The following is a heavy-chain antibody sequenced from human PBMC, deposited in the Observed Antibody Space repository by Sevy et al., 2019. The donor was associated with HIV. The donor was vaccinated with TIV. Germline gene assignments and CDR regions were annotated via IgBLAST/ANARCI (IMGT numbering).Heavy chain of an antibody. CDR3: ARKATSSYYYMDV. D-gene: IGHD5-12*01. V-gene: IGHV1-69*06. CDR2: TIPIFGTA. CDR1: GGTFSRYA. Sequence: ASVKVSCKASGGTFSRYAISWVRQAPGQGLEWMGGTIPIFGTANYAQKFQGRVTITADKSTSTAYMELSSLRSEDTAVYYCARKATSSYYYMDVWGKGTTVTVSS. J-gene: IGHJ6*03.